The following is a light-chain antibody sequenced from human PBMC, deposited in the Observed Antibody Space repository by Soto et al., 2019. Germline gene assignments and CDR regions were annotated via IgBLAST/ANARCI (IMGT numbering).Light chain of an antibody. J-gene: IGKJ5*01. Sequence: EIVLTQSPATLSLSPGERATLSCRASQSVSSYLAWYQQKPGQAPRLLIYDASNRATGIPARFSGSGSGTYFTLTISSLEPEDFAVYYCQHRSNWITFGQGTRQEIK. CDR2: DAS. V-gene: IGKV3-11*01. CDR3: QHRSNWIT. CDR1: QSVSSY.